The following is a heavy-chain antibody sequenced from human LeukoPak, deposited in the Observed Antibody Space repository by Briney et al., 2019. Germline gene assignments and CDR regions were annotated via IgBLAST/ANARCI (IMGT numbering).Heavy chain of an antibody. J-gene: IGHJ3*02. CDR3: ARGSREDAFDI. V-gene: IGHV3-20*03. CDR1: GFTFDDYG. CDR2: INWNGGST. Sequence: GESLRLSYAASGFTFDDYGMSWVRQAPGKGLEWVSGINWNGGSTGYADSVKGRFTISRDNAKNSLYLQMNSLRAEDTALYYCARGSREDAFDIWGQGTMVTVSS.